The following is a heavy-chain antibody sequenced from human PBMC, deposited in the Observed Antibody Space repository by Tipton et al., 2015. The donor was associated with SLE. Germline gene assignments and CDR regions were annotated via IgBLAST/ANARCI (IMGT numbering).Heavy chain of an antibody. Sequence: TLSLTCAVYGGSFSGYYWSWIRQPPGKGLEWIGQINHRGSTNYNPSLKSRVTISIDTSKNQFSLKLSSVTAADTAVYYCAGGPHIAADYWGQGILVTVSS. CDR2: INHRGST. V-gene: IGHV4-34*01. CDR3: AGGPHIAADY. J-gene: IGHJ4*02. CDR1: GGSFSGYY. D-gene: IGHD6-25*01.